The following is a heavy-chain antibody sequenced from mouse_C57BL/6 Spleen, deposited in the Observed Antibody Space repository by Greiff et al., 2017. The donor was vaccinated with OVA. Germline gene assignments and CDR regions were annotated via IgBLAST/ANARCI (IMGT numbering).Heavy chain of an antibody. CDR1: GYAFTNYL. V-gene: IGHV1-54*01. D-gene: IGHD2-1*01. CDR2: INPGSGGT. Sequence: VHLVESGAELVRPGTSVKVSCKASGYAFTNYLIEWVKQRPGQGLEWIGVINPGSGGTNYNEKFKGKATLTADKSSSTAYMQLSSLTSEDSAVYFCAREGKNYGNYFDYWGQGTTLTVSS. CDR3: AREGKNYGNYFDY. J-gene: IGHJ2*01.